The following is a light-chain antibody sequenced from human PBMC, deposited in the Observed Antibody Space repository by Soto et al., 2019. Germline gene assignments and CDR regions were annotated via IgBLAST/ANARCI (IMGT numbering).Light chain of an antibody. V-gene: IGKV3-15*01. CDR2: GAS. CDR3: QQYNNWPLT. Sequence: EIVMTQSPATLSVSPGERATLSCRASQSISSNLAWYQQKPGQAPRLLIYGASTRATGIPARFSGSGSGTEFALTISSLQSEDFAVYHCQQYNNWPLTFGGGTKVESK. J-gene: IGKJ4*01. CDR1: QSISSN.